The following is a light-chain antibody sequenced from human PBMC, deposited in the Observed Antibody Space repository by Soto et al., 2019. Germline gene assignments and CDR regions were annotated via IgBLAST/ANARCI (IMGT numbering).Light chain of an antibody. J-gene: IGLJ1*01. CDR1: SSDVGGYNY. Sequence: SVLTQPRSVSGSPGQSVTISCTGTSSDVGGYNYVSWYQHHTGKAPKLMIYDVDKRPSGVPGRFSGSKSGNTASLTISGLQAEDEADYYCCSNAGSYPFVFGTGTRSPS. V-gene: IGLV2-11*01. CDR3: CSNAGSYPFV. CDR2: DVD.